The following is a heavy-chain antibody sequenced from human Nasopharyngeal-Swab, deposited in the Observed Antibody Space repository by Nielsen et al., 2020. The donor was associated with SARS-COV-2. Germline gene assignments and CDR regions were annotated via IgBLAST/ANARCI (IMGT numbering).Heavy chain of an antibody. CDR1: GGTFFNYT. V-gene: IGHV1-24*01. Sequence: ASVKVSCKASGGTFFNYTINWVRQAPGQGLEWMGGFDPEDGETIYAQKFQGRVTMTEDTSTDTAYMELSSLRSEDTAVYYCATGQQWLVQWFDPWGQGTLVTVSS. CDR2: FDPEDGET. J-gene: IGHJ5*02. D-gene: IGHD6-19*01. CDR3: ATGQQWLVQWFDP.